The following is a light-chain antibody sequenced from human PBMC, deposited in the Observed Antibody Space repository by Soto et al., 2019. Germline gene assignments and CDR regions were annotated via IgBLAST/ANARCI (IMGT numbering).Light chain of an antibody. CDR2: EVS. V-gene: IGLV2-14*01. CDR3: SSYTSSSTL. CDR1: SSDVGGYNY. J-gene: IGLJ2*01. Sequence: QSVLTQPAAVSGSPGQSITFSCTGTSSDVGGYNYVSWYQQHPGKAPKLMIYEVSNRPSGVSNRFSGSKSGNTASLTISGLQAEDEADYYCSSYTSSSTLFGGGTKVTVL.